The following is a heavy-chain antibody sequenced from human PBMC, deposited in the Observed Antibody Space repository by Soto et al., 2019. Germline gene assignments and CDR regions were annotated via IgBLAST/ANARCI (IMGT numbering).Heavy chain of an antibody. CDR1: GFTFSSYA. D-gene: IGHD5-12*01. J-gene: IGHJ6*02. CDR3: ARSGLTSSGYVKYYYYYYGMDV. CDR2: ISYDGSNK. Sequence: SGGSLRLSCAASGFTFSSYAMHWVRQAPGKGLEWVAVISYDGSNKYYADSVKGRFTISRDNSKNTLYLQMNSLRAEDTAVYYCARSGLTSSGYVKYYYYYYGMDVWGQGTTVTVS. V-gene: IGHV3-30-3*01.